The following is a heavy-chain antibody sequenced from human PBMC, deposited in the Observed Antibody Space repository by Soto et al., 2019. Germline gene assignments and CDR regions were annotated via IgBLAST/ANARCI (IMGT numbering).Heavy chain of an antibody. D-gene: IGHD3-3*01. V-gene: IGHV3-30-3*01. CDR3: ARDKTDFRFLDWSYYIDY. J-gene: IGHJ4*02. CDR1: GFTFSSCD. Sequence: QVQLVESGGGVVQPGRSLRLSCAASGFTFSSCDMHWVRQAPGKGLEWVAVISYDGSNKYYADSVKGRFTVSRDNSKNSLYLQVNSLRAEDTAVYYCARDKTDFRFLDWSYYIDYWGQATPVTISS. CDR2: ISYDGSNK.